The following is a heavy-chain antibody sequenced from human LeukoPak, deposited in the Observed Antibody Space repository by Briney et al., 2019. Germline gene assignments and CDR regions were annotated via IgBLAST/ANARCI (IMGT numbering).Heavy chain of an antibody. CDR1: GASILSSRYY. CDR3: ARERVSGTEPFEVDP. J-gene: IGHJ5*02. V-gene: IGHV4-39*07. D-gene: IGHD3-10*01. CDR2: IYYSGST. Sequence: SETLSLTCTVSGASILSSRYYWARVRQPPGKGLEWIGSIYYSGSTWYNPSLKSRVIISLDTSTNQFSLSLSSVTAADTAVYYCARERVSGTEPFEVDPWGQGTLVTVSS.